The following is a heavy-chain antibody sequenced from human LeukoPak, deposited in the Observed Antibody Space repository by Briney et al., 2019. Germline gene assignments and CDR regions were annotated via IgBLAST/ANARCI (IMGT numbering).Heavy chain of an antibody. D-gene: IGHD3-10*01. V-gene: IGHV3-23*01. CDR1: RCLVSSYG. J-gene: IGHJ4*02. CDR3: AKTRGPGAVHPDD. CDR2: ISGTLTT. Sequence: GGALRLSCASSRCLVSSYGMTSVRPAPGKGLEWVSSISGTLTTWYTDFVRGRFTISKDNSKNTLYLEMNTLRAEDTAVYYCAKTRGPGAVHPDDWGQGTLVTVSS.